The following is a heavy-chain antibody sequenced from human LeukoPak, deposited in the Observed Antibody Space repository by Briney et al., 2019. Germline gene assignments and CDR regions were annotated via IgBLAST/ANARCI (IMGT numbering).Heavy chain of an antibody. J-gene: IGHJ4*02. Sequence: PSETLSLTCSVSVDSISTDHWNWIRKSPGKGLEWIAFMQSSGNSNYNPSLKSRVTMFVDTSKNQFVLNLRSVPAADTGVYYCARDKRHSYGRYFDHWGQGLLVTVSS. V-gene: IGHV4-59*01. D-gene: IGHD5-18*01. CDR3: ARDKRHSYGRYFDH. CDR2: MQSSGNS. CDR1: VDSISTDH.